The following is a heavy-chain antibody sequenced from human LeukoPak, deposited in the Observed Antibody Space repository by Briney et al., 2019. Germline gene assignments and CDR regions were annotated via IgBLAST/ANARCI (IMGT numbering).Heavy chain of an antibody. CDR1: GGPISSSSYY. J-gene: IGHJ4*02. CDR3: ASGGYDSSGYHDPFDY. CDR2: IYYSGST. V-gene: IGHV4-39*01. Sequence: SETLSLTCTVSGGPISSSSYYWGWIRQPPGRGLEWIGSIYYSGSTYYNPSLKSRVTISVDTSKNQFSLKLSSVTAADTAVYYCASGGYDSSGYHDPFDYWGQGTLVTVSS. D-gene: IGHD3-22*01.